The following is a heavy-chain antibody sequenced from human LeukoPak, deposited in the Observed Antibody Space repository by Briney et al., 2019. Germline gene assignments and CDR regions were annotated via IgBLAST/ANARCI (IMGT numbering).Heavy chain of an antibody. CDR3: AKGLESSGWSVGY. CDR2: ISWNSGSI. V-gene: IGHV3-9*01. D-gene: IGHD6-19*01. J-gene: IGHJ4*02. CDR1: GFTFDDYA. Sequence: GGSLRLSCAASGFTFDDYAMHWVRQAPGKGLEWVSGISWNSGSIGYADSVKGRFTISRDNAKNSLYLQMNSLRAEDTALYYCAKGLESSGWSVGYWGQGTLVTVSS.